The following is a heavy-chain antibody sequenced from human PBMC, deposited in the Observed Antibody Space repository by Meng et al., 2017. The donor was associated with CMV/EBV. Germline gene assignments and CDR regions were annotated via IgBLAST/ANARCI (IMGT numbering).Heavy chain of an antibody. D-gene: IGHD5-24*01. CDR3: ARAASGGSERWDYYYYGMDV. J-gene: IGHJ6*02. CDR1: GFPFSNSD. Sequence: GESLKISCAASGFPFSNSDMNWVRQAPGKGLEWVSTITRSGDRTYYADSVRGRFTISRDNSKSTLWLQMNSLRAEDTAVYYCARAASGGSERWDYYYYGMDVWGQGTTVTVSS. V-gene: IGHV3-23*01. CDR2: ITRSGDRT.